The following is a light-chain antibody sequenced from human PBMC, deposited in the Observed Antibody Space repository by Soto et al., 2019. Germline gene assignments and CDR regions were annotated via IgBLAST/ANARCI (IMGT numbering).Light chain of an antibody. V-gene: IGKV4-1*01. CDR1: RRLLYTTNNKKY. Sequence: DSVMRERLDHLGVSLDQRAAIKCKSIRRLLYTTNNKKYLAWYQQKPGQPPKLLLYWASTRQSGVPDRFTGSVSGTYCPPTITTLQAEGVAVYSSRHYSGLPWTIGQGTKVDIK. J-gene: IGKJ1*01. CDR3: RHYSGLPWT. CDR2: WAS.